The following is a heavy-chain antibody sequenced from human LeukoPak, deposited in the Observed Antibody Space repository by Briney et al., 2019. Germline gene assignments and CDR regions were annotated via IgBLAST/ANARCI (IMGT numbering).Heavy chain of an antibody. CDR2: ISANNGDT. Sequence: GASVKVSCKASGYTFTRYGISWVRQASGQGLEWMGWISANNGDTNSAQKFQGRVTMTTDTSTSTAYMELRSLRSDDTAVYYCARDFFHGHCAGLSCFLLDYWGQGSLVTVSS. D-gene: IGHD2-15*01. V-gene: IGHV1-18*01. CDR1: GYTFTRYG. CDR3: ARDFFHGHCAGLSCFLLDY. J-gene: IGHJ4*02.